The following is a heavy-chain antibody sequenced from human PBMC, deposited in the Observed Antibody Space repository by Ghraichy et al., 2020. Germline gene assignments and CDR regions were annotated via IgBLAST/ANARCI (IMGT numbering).Heavy chain of an antibody. Sequence: SETLSLTCTVSGGSISSSSYYWGWIRQPPGKGLEWIGSIYYSGSTYYNPSLKSRVTISVDTSKNQFSLKLSSVTAADTAVYYCARRAPDSSGSHTDWYFDLWGRGTLVTVSS. V-gene: IGHV4-39*01. CDR2: IYYSGST. CDR3: ARRAPDSSGSHTDWYFDL. J-gene: IGHJ2*01. D-gene: IGHD3-22*01. CDR1: GGSISSSSYY.